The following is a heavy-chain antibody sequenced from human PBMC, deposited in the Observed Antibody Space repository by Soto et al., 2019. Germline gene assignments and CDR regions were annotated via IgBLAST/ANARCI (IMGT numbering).Heavy chain of an antibody. CDR2: IYANGNA. Sequence: QAQLQESGPGLVKPSETLSLTCSVSGGSFFSYYWTWIRQPAGKGLEWIGRIYANGNANYNPSLKSRVTMSADTSKHQFSLRLRSVTAADTAVYYCARGVRDGYYGMDVWGPGATVTVSS. V-gene: IGHV4-4*07. CDR1: GGSFFSYY. J-gene: IGHJ6*02. CDR3: ARGVRDGYYGMDV. D-gene: IGHD3-16*02.